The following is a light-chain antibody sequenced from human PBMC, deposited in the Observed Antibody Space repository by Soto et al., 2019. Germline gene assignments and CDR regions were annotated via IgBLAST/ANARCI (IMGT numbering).Light chain of an antibody. J-gene: IGLJ1*01. CDR3: QVWDSSSDV. Sequence: SYELTQPPSVSVAPGQTARSTCGGNNIGSKSVHWYQQKPGQAPVLVVYDDSDRPSGIPERFSGSNSGNTATLTISRVEAGDEADYYCQVWDSSSDVFGTGTKLTVL. CDR1: NIGSKS. CDR2: DDS. V-gene: IGLV3-21*02.